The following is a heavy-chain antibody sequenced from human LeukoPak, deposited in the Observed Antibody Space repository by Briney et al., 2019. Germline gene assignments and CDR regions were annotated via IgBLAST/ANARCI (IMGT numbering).Heavy chain of an antibody. CDR3: ARGGYYYGSGSYLYYFDY. J-gene: IGHJ4*02. CDR1: GGSFSGYY. CDR2: INHGGST. V-gene: IGHV4-34*01. Sequence: SETLSLTCAVYGGSFSGYYWSRIRQPPGKGLEWIGGINHGGSTNYNPSLKSRVTISVDTSKNQFSLKLSSVTAADTAVYYCARGGYYYGSGSYLYYFDYWGQGTLVTVSS. D-gene: IGHD3-10*01.